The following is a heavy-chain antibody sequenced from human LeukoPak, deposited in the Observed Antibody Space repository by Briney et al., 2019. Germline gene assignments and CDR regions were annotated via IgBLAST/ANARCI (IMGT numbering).Heavy chain of an antibody. V-gene: IGHV3-7*01. D-gene: IGHD6-13*01. CDR1: GFTFSSYW. CDR2: IKQDGSEK. Sequence: QSGGSLRLSCEASGFTFSSYWMSWVRQAPGKGLEWVANIKQDGSEKYYVDSVKGRFTISRDNAKNSLYLQMNSLRAEDTAVYYCARDARGAAAADDPFDIWGQGTMVTVSS. J-gene: IGHJ3*02. CDR3: ARDARGAAAADDPFDI.